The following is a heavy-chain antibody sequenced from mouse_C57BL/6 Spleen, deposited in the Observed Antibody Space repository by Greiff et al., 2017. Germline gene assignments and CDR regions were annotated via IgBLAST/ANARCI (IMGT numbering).Heavy chain of an antibody. Sequence: VQLQQSGAELARPGASVKLSCKASGYTFTSYGISWVKQRTGQGLEWIGEIYPRSGNTSYNEKFKGKATLTADKSSSTAYMELRSLTSEDSSVYFCARWDDDGYSYAMDYWGQGTSVTDSS. D-gene: IGHD2-3*01. CDR2: IYPRSGNT. CDR1: GYTFTSYG. CDR3: ARWDDDGYSYAMDY. V-gene: IGHV1-81*01. J-gene: IGHJ4*01.